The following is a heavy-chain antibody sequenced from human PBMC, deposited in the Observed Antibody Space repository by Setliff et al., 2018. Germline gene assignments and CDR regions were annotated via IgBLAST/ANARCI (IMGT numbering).Heavy chain of an antibody. J-gene: IGHJ6*03. CDR3: ARAPPNRYSGSYEYFYMDV. CDR1: GGSISSYY. D-gene: IGHD1-26*01. Sequence: PSETLSLTCTVSGGSISSYYWSWIRQPPGKGLEWIGEINHSGSTNYNPSLKSRVTISVDTSKNQFPLKVSSVTAADTAVYYCARAPPNRYSGSYEYFYMDVWGKGTTVTVSS. CDR2: INHSGST. V-gene: IGHV4-34*01.